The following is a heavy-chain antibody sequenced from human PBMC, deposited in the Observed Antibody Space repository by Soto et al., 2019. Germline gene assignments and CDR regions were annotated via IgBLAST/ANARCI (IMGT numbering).Heavy chain of an antibody. CDR1: GGTFSSYA. Sequence: SVKVSCKASGGTFSSYAISWVRQAPGQGLEWMGGIILIFGTANYAQKFQGRVTITADESTSTAYMELSSLRSEDTAVYYCARMRNTYYDILTGYSTLYYYYGMDVWGQGTTVTVSS. CDR3: ARMRNTYYDILTGYSTLYYYYGMDV. D-gene: IGHD3-9*01. CDR2: IILIFGTA. J-gene: IGHJ6*02. V-gene: IGHV1-69*01.